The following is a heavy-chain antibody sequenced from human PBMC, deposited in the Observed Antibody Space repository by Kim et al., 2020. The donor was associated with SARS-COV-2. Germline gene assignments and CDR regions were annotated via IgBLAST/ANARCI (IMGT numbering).Heavy chain of an antibody. CDR3: ATSPRDFDY. V-gene: IGHV3-74*01. J-gene: IGHJ4*02. CDR2: INSDGSST. Sequence: GGSLRLSCAASGITFRSYWMHWVRQAPGKGLVWVSRINSDGSSTSYADSVKGRFTISRDNAKNTPYLQMNSLRAEDTAVYYCATSPRDFDYWGQGTLVTVSS. CDR1: GITFRSYW.